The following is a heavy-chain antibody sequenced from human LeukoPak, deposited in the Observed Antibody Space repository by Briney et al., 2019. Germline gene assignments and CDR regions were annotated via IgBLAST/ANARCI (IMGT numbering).Heavy chain of an antibody. CDR2: IYYSGST. Sequence: SETLSLTCTVSGGSISSSSYYWGWIRQPPGKGLEWIGSIYYSGSTYYNPSLKSRVTISVDTSKNQFSLKLSSVTAADTAVYYCARTLDEDMDTAMVPDYWGQGTLVTVSS. CDR1: GGSISSSSYY. J-gene: IGHJ4*02. V-gene: IGHV4-39*07. D-gene: IGHD5-18*01. CDR3: ARTLDEDMDTAMVPDY.